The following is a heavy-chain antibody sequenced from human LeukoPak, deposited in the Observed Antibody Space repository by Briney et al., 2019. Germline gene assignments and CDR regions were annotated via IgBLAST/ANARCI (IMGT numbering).Heavy chain of an antibody. V-gene: IGHV1-18*01. CDR1: GYTFTSYG. CDR3: ATLSPDTAMDFDGFDY. J-gene: IGHJ4*02. Sequence: ASVKVSCKASGYTFTSYGISWVRQAPGQGLEWMGWIGAYNGNTNYAQKLQGRVTMTTDTSTSTAYMELRSLRSDDTAVYYCATLSPDTAMDFDGFDYWGQGTLVTVSS. CDR2: IGAYNGNT. D-gene: IGHD5-18*01.